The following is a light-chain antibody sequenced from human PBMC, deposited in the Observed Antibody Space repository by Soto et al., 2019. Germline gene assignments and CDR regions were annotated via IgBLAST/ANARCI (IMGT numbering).Light chain of an antibody. CDR3: QQYNRWPLT. V-gene: IGKV3D-15*01. CDR2: GAS. CDR1: QSVSSN. J-gene: IGKJ4*01. Sequence: EIVTTQSPAALSVSPGERASLSCRATQSVSSNLAWYQQKPGQAPRLLIYGASTRATGIPARFSGSGSGTEFTLTINSLQSEDFAVYYCQQYNRWPLTFGGGTKVEI.